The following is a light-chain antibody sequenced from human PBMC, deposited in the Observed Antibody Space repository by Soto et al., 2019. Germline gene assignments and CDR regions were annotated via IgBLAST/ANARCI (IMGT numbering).Light chain of an antibody. CDR3: SSCTSSNTHV. V-gene: IGLV2-14*01. CDR1: SSDVGGYNY. CDR2: EVS. Sequence: SVLTQPASVSGSPGQSITISCTGTSSDVGGYNYVSWYQQHPGKAPKLMIYEVSNRPSGVSNRFSGSKSGNTASLTISGLQAEDEADYYCSSCTSSNTHVFGTGTKVTVL. J-gene: IGLJ1*01.